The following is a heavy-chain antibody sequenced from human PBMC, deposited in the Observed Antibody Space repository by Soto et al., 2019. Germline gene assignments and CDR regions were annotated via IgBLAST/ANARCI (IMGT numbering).Heavy chain of an antibody. CDR1: GYSFTSYW. Sequence: PGESLKISCKGSGYSFTSYWIGWVRQMPGKGLQWMGIIYPGDSDTRYSPSFQGQVTISADRSISTAYLQWSSLKASDTALYYCAGLLVGDYVGYYFAYWGQGTLVPVSS. CDR3: AGLLVGDYVGYYFAY. D-gene: IGHD4-17*01. CDR2: IYPGDSDT. V-gene: IGHV5-51*01. J-gene: IGHJ4*02.